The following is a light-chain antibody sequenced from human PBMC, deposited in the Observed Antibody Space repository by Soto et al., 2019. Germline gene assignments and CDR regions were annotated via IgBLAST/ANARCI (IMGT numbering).Light chain of an antibody. J-gene: IGLJ2*01. Sequence: QSALTQPASVSGSPGQSITISCTGSSSDIGGHNYVSWYQQYPGKAPKLMIYEVTNRPSGVSDRFSGSKSGNTASLTISGLQAEVEATYYCNSYTSSSTLVFGGGTKVTVL. CDR2: EVT. CDR1: SSDIGGHNY. CDR3: NSYTSSSTLV. V-gene: IGLV2-14*01.